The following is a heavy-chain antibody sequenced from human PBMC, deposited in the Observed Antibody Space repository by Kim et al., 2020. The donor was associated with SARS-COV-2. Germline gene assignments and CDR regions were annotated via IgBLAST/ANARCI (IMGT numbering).Heavy chain of an antibody. D-gene: IGHD3-22*01. CDR1: GYTFTGYY. CDR2: INPNSGGT. CDR3: ARAGGVGYYDSSGYDVPLDY. V-gene: IGHV1-2*02. Sequence: ASVKVSCKASGYTFTGYYMHWVRQAPGQGLEWMGWINPNSGGTNYAQKFQGRVTMTRDTSISTAYMELSRLRSDDTAVYYCARAGGVGYYDSSGYDVPLDYWGQGTLVTVSS. J-gene: IGHJ4*02.